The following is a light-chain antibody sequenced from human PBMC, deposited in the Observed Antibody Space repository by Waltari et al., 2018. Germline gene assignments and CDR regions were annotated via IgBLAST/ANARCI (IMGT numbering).Light chain of an antibody. CDR2: DVS. J-gene: IGLJ3*02. Sequence: WYQQNQGKAPKLMIYDVSKRPSGVSNRFSGSKSGNTASLTISGLQAEDEADYYCSSYTSSSTWVFGGGTKLTVL. V-gene: IGLV2-14*04. CDR3: SSYTSSSTWV.